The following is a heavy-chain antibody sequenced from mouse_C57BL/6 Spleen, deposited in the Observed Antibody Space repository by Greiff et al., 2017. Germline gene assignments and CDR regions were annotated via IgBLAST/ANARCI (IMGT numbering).Heavy chain of an antibody. CDR3: AREGNPYAMDY. CDR2: INYDGSST. J-gene: IGHJ4*01. Sequence: EVHLVESEGGLVQPGSSMKLSCTASGFTFSDYYMAWVRQVPEKGLEWVANINYDGSSTYYLDSLKSRFIISRDNAKNILYLQMSSLKSEDTATYYCAREGNPYAMDYWGQGTSVTVSS. D-gene: IGHD2-1*01. CDR1: GFTFSDYY. V-gene: IGHV5-16*01.